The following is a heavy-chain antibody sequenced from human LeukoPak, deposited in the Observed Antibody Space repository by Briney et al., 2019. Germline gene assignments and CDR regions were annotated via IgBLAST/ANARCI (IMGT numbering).Heavy chain of an antibody. V-gene: IGHV3-7*03. Sequence: PGGSLRLSCAASGFTFSSYWMSWVRQAPGKGLEWVANIKQDGSEKYYVDSVKGRFTISRDNAKNSLYLQMNSLRAEDTAVYYCARPRGYSYGNFDYWGQGTLVTVSS. J-gene: IGHJ4*02. CDR1: GFTFSSYW. CDR3: ARPRGYSYGNFDY. D-gene: IGHD5-18*01. CDR2: IKQDGSEK.